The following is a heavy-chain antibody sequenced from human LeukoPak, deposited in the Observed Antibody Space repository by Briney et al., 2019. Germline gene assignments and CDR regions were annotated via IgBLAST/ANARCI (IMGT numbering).Heavy chain of an antibody. V-gene: IGHV1-8*03. J-gene: IGHJ5*02. CDR2: MNPNSGNT. Sequence: GASVKVSCKASGYTFTSYDINWVRQATGQGLEWMGWMNPNSGNTGYAQKFQGRVTITRNTSISTAYMELSSLRSEDTAVYYCARRGSSWGGHWFDPWGQGTLVTVSS. CDR1: GYTFTSYD. CDR3: ARRGSSWGGHWFDP. D-gene: IGHD6-13*01.